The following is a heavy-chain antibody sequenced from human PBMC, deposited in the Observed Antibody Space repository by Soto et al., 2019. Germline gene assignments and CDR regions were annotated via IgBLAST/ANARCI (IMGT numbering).Heavy chain of an antibody. D-gene: IGHD2-2*01. Sequence: ASVKVSCKASGGTFSSYAISWVRQAPGQGLEWMGGIIPIFGTANYAQKFQGRVTITADESTSTAYMELSSLRSEDTAVYYCASGLLFTRYCSSTSCYPAYYYYGMDVWGQGTTVTVSS. V-gene: IGHV1-69*13. CDR3: ASGLLFTRYCSSTSCYPAYYYYGMDV. CDR2: IIPIFGTA. J-gene: IGHJ6*02. CDR1: GGTFSSYA.